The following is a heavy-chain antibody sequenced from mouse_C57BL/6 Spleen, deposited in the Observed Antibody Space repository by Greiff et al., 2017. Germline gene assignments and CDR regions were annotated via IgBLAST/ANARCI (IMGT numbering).Heavy chain of an antibody. CDR1: GFTFSDYG. J-gene: IGHJ2*01. CDR2: ISSGSSTI. Sequence: EVKLVESGGGLVKPGGSLKLSCAASGFTFSDYGMHWVRQAPEKGLEWVAYISSGSSTIYYADTVKGRFTISRDNAKNTLFLQMTSLRSEDTAMYYCARKNWGYYFDYWGQGTTLTVSS. D-gene: IGHD4-1*01. CDR3: ARKNWGYYFDY. V-gene: IGHV5-17*01.